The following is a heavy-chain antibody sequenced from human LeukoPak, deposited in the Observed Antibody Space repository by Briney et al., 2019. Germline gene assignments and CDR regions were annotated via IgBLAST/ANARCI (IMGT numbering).Heavy chain of an antibody. CDR1: GFTFSSYG. Sequence: PGGSLRLSCAASGFTFSSYGMHWVRQAPGKGLEWVAVISYDGSNKYYADSVKGRFTISRDNSKNTLYLQMNSLRAEDTAVYYCAKDTGTVATIGEFDYWGQGTLVTVSS. D-gene: IGHD4-17*01. J-gene: IGHJ4*02. V-gene: IGHV3-30*18. CDR3: AKDTGTVATIGEFDY. CDR2: ISYDGSNK.